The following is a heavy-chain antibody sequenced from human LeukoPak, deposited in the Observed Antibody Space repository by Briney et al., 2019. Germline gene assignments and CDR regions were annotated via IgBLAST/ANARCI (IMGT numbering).Heavy chain of an antibody. CDR2: INPNSGGT. CDR1: GYTFTGYY. V-gene: IGHV1-2*02. D-gene: IGHD3-10*01. Sequence: ASVKVSCKASGYTFTGYYMHWVRQAPGQGLEWMGWINPNSGGTNYAQKFQGRVTMTRDTSIGTAYMELSRLRSDDTAVYYCARGGVIWFGELINDYWGQGTLVTVSS. CDR3: ARGGVIWFGELINDY. J-gene: IGHJ4*02.